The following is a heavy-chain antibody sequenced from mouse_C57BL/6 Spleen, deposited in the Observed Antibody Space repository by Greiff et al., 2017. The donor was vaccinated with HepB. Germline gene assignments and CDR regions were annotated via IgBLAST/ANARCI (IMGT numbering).Heavy chain of an antibody. CDR3: ARKGPLITTVVRYFDV. Sequence: VQLQQSGPELVKPGASVNISCKASGYSFTDYNMNWVKQSNGKSLEWIGVINPNYGTTSYNQKFKGKATLTVDQSSSTAYMQLNSLTSEDSAVYYCARKGPLITTVVRYFDVWGTGTTVTVSS. J-gene: IGHJ1*03. CDR2: INPNYGTT. V-gene: IGHV1-39*01. CDR1: GYSFTDYN. D-gene: IGHD1-1*01.